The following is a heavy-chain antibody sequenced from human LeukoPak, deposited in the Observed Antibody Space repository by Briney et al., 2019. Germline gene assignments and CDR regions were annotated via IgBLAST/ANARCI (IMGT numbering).Heavy chain of an antibody. CDR2: INHSGST. D-gene: IGHD6-13*01. Sequence: PSETLSLTCAVYGGSLSGYYWSWIRQPPGKGLEWIGEINHSGSTNYSPSLKSRVTISVDTSKNQFSLKLSSVTAADTAVYYCARDFSEQQLVYPAYFDYWGQGTLVTVSS. V-gene: IGHV4-34*01. CDR3: ARDFSEQQLVYPAYFDY. J-gene: IGHJ4*02. CDR1: GGSLSGYY.